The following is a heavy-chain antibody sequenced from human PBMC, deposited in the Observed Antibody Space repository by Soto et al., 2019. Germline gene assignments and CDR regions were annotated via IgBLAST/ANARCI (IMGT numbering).Heavy chain of an antibody. CDR1: GGSISSYY. J-gene: IGHJ3*02. CDR3: ARVWGGAFDI. CDR2: IYYSGST. V-gene: IGHV4-59*01. Sequence: QVQLQESGPGLVKLSETLSLTCTVSGGSISSYYWSWIRQPPGKGLEWIGYIYYSGSTNYNPSLKIRVTISVDTSKNQFSLKLSSVTAADTAVYYCARVWGGAFDIWGQGTMATVSS. D-gene: IGHD3-10*01.